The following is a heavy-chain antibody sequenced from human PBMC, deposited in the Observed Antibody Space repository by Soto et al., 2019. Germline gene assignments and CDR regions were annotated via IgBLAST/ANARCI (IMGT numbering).Heavy chain of an antibody. Sequence: GESLKISCKGSGYSFTSYWIGWVRQMPGKGLEWMGIIYPGDSDTRYSPSFQGQVTILADKSISTAYLQWSSLKASDTALYYCARVRRGGVVVVPAAIGYFEYWRQGTLVNVSS. CDR3: ARVRRGGVVVVPAAIGYFEY. D-gene: IGHD2-2*01. J-gene: IGHJ4*02. CDR2: IYPGDSDT. CDR1: GYSFTSYW. V-gene: IGHV5-51*01.